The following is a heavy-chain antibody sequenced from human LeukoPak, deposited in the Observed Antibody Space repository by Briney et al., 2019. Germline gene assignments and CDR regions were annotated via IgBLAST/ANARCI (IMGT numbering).Heavy chain of an antibody. D-gene: IGHD6-13*01. CDR2: ISSSGSII. CDR3: ARSVDSSSWYYFDY. CDR1: GFTFSSYE. V-gene: IGHV3-48*03. J-gene: IGHJ4*02. Sequence: PGGSLRLSCAASGFTFSSYEMNWVRQAPGKGLEWVSYISSSGSIIYYADPVKGRFTISRDNAKNSLYLQMNSLRAEDTAVYYCARSVDSSSWYYFDYWGQGILVTVSS.